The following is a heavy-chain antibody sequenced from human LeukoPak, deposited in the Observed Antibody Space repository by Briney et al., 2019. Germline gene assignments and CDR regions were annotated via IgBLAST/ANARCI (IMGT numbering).Heavy chain of an antibody. Sequence: SETLSLTCTVSGGSISSYYWSWIRQPPGKGLEWIGYIYYSGSTNYNPSLKSRVTISVDTSKNQFSLKLSSVTAADTAVYYCARGARYCTNGVCLTQPTGSTWYYYYMDVWGKGTTVTVSS. CDR1: GGSISSYY. J-gene: IGHJ6*03. CDR2: IYYSGST. CDR3: ARGARYCTNGVCLTQPTGSTWYYYYMDV. D-gene: IGHD2-8*01. V-gene: IGHV4-59*01.